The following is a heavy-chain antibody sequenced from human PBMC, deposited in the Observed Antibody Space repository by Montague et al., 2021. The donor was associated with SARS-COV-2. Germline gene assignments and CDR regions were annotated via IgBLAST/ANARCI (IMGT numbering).Heavy chain of an antibody. CDR2: ISYDGSNK. CDR1: GFTFSSYA. CDR3: AMELVGAIDY. J-gene: IGHJ4*02. D-gene: IGHD1-26*01. Sequence: SLRLSCSASGFTFSSYAMHWVRQAPGKGLEWVAFISYDGSNKYYADSVKGRFTISRGNSKNTLYLQMNSLRAEDTAVYYCAMELVGAIDYWGQGTLVTVSS. V-gene: IGHV3-30*04.